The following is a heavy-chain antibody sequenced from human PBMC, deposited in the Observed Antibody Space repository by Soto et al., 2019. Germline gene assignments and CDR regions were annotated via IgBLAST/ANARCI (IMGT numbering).Heavy chain of an antibody. V-gene: IGHV3-48*01. CDR1: GFTFSSYS. D-gene: IGHD3-3*01. CDR2: ISSSSSTI. Sequence: GGSLRLSCAASGFTFSSYSMNWVRQAPGKGLEWVSYISSSSSTIYYADSVKGRFTISRDNAKNSLYLQMNSLRAEDTAVYYCASFSGADKRSYYDFWSGYRNQDYWGQGTLVTVSS. CDR3: ASFSGADKRSYYDFWSGYRNQDY. J-gene: IGHJ4*02.